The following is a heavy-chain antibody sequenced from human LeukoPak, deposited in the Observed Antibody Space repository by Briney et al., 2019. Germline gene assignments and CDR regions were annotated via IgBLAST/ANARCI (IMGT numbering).Heavy chain of an antibody. J-gene: IGHJ4*02. Sequence: GGSLRLSCAASGFTFSSYGMHWVRQAPGKGLEWVAFIRYDGSNKYYADSVKGRFTISRDNSKNTLYLQMNSLRAEDTAVYYCAKVFLTYYYGSGTYDYWGQGTLVTVSS. V-gene: IGHV3-30*02. CDR2: IRYDGSNK. CDR1: GFTFSSYG. CDR3: AKVFLTYYYGSGTYDY. D-gene: IGHD3-10*01.